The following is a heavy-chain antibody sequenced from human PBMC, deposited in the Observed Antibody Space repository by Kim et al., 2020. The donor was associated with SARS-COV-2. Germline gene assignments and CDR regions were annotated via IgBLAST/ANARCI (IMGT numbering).Heavy chain of an antibody. D-gene: IGHD2-21*01. CDR1: GGSIRSGGYF. CDR3: ARVIGGGCQGVNRFEP. Sequence: SETLSLTCTVSGGSIRSGGYFWIWIRQHAGKGLEWIGYIYNSGSTYYNPSLKSRVTISVDTSKNQLSLKLSSVTAADTAVYYCARVIGGGCQGVNRFEPWAQGTLVTVSS. CDR2: IYNSGST. J-gene: IGHJ5*02. V-gene: IGHV4-31*03.